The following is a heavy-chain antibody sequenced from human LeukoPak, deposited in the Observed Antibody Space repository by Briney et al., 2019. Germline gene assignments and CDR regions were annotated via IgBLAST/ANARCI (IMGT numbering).Heavy chain of an antibody. J-gene: IGHJ5*02. D-gene: IGHD1-26*01. CDR3: ATDRVGATTGWFDP. V-gene: IGHV1-69-2*01. CDR2: VYPEDGET. CDR1: GYTFTDYY. Sequence: ASVKISCKVSGYTFTDYYMHWGQQAPGKGLEWMGLVYPEDGETIYAEKFQGRVTITADTSTDTAYMELSSLRSEDTAVYYCATDRVGATTGWFDPWGQGTLVTVSS.